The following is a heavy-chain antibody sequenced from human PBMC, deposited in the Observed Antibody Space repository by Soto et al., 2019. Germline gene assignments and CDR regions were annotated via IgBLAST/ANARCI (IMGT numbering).Heavy chain of an antibody. V-gene: IGHV1-8*01. Sequence: QVQLVQSGAEVKKPGASVKVSCKASGYTFTNSDINWVRQAPGQGLEWMGWMNPDSGHAAYAQKFKGRVTLTTSTSTSTVYMEMRSLGSEDTAVYYCARRPHCSGDICYYGLDNWGQGTLVTVSS. CDR1: GYTFTNSD. CDR3: ARRPHCSGDICYYGLDN. J-gene: IGHJ4*02. CDR2: MNPDSGHA. D-gene: IGHD2-15*01.